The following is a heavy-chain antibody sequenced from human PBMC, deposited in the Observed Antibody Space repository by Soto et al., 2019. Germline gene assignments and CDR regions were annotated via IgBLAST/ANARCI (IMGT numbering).Heavy chain of an antibody. CDR2: IYYSGST. CDR1: GGSISSSSYY. CDR3: ARGWASLSGYVY. V-gene: IGHV4-39*01. Sequence: QLQLQESGPGLVKPSETLSLTCTVSGGSISSSSYYWGWIRQPPGKGLEWIGSIYYSGSTYYNPSLKSRVAISVDTSKNQFALKLSSVTAADTAVYYCARGWASLSGYVYWGQGTLVTVSS. J-gene: IGHJ4*02. D-gene: IGHD3-22*01.